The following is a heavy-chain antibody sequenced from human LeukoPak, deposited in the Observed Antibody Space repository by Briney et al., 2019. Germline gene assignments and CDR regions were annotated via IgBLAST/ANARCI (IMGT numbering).Heavy chain of an antibody. CDR2: ISSSSTTI. D-gene: IGHD4-17*01. CDR3: ARDLTTVTTPDY. CDR1: GFTFSSYS. V-gene: IGHV3-48*01. Sequence: GGSLRLSCAASGFTFSSYSMNWIRQAPGKGLEWISYISSSSTTISYADSVKGRFTISRDNAKNSLFLQMNSLRAEDTALYYCARDLTTVTTPDYWGQGTLVTVSS. J-gene: IGHJ4*02.